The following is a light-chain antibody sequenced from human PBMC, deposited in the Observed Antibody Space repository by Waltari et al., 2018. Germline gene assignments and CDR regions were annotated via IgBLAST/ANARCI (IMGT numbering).Light chain of an antibody. CDR3: QQYHTTPNP. CDR1: QSVLKTSNNKKY. V-gene: IGKV4-1*01. Sequence: EIVMTQSPDSLAVALGERATINCKSSQSVLKTSNNKKYLTWYQQKPGQPPKLLIYWATTPESGVPDRFSGSGSGTDFTLNISSLEAEDVAVYYCQQYHTTPNPFGQGTHLEIK. CDR2: WAT. J-gene: IGKJ2*01.